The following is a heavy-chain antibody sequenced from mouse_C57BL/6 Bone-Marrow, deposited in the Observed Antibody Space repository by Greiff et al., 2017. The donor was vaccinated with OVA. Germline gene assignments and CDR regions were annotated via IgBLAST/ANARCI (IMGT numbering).Heavy chain of an antibody. V-gene: IGHV1-87*01. J-gene: IGHJ4*01. D-gene: IGHD1-1*01. CDR3: SEDSAVYYGACPLMPLGYGSSYVGAMDY. CDR2: GQGLEWIG. Sequence: VKLQESGPELARPWASVKISCQAFYTFSRRVHFAIRDTNYWMQWVKQRPGQGLEWIGAIYPGNGDTSYNQKFKGKATLTVDKSSSTAYMQLSXPTSEDSAVYYGACPLMPLGYGSSYVGAMDYWGQGTSVTVSS. CDR1: YTFSRRVH.